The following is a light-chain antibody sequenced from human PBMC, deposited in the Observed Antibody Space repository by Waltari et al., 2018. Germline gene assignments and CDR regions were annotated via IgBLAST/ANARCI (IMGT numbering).Light chain of an antibody. CDR1: QSINNFY. V-gene: IGKV3-20*01. CDR3: QQYSASPRT. Sequence: EIVLTQSPGTLSLSPGERATLSCRASQSINNFYLAWYLQKPGQAPRLLIDGASSRATGSPDRFSGSGSGTDFTLTISRLEPEDFAVYYCQQYSASPRTFGQGTKVEI. CDR2: GAS. J-gene: IGKJ1*01.